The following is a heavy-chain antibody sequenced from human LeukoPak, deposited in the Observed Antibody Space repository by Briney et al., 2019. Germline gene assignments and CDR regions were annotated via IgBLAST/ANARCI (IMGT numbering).Heavy chain of an antibody. CDR3: AREPSTHDSAGYELSDY. V-gene: IGHV1-2*02. J-gene: IGHJ4*02. Sequence: GASVKVSCKASGYTFTSYGISWVRQAPGQGLEWMGWVNPNSGGTDFAQKFQGRVTMTRDTSISTAYMELSRLTSDDTAVFYCAREPSTHDSAGYELSDYWGQGTLVTVSS. CDR1: GYTFTSYG. D-gene: IGHD3-22*01. CDR2: VNPNSGGT.